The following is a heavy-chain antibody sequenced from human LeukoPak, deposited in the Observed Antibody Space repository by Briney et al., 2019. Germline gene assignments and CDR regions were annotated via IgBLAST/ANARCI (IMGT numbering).Heavy chain of an antibody. Sequence: GGSLRLSCAASGFTFSSYEMNWVRQAPGKGLEWVSYISSSGSTIYYADSVKGRFTISRDNAKNSLYLQMNSLRAEDTAVYYCAREGGTVATALDYWGQGTLVTVSS. CDR2: ISSSGSTI. CDR1: GFTFSSYE. V-gene: IGHV3-48*03. CDR3: AREGGTVATALDY. J-gene: IGHJ4*02. D-gene: IGHD5-12*01.